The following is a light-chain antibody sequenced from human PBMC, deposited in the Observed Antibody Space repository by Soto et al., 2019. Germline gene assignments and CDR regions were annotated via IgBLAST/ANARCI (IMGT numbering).Light chain of an antibody. CDR3: QQYDNLPT. J-gene: IGKJ5*01. CDR1: QDISNY. V-gene: IGKV1-33*01. Sequence: DIQMTQSPSSLSASVGDRVTITCQASQDISNYLNWYQQKPGKAPKLLIYDASNWETGVPSRFSGSGSGTDFTFTISSLQPEDIATYYCQQYDNLPTVGQGTRLEIK. CDR2: DAS.